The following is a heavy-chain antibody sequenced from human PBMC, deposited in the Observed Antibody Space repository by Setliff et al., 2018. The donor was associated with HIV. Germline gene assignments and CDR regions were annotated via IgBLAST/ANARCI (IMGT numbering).Heavy chain of an antibody. CDR2: IYTSGST. CDR3: ARGEFYCGTDCYWSSFDY. Sequence: SETLSLTCTVSGGSMSTYYWSWIRQPPGKGLEWIGYIYTSGSTNYNPSLRSRVTISVDTSKNHFSLRLGPVTAADTAVYYCARGEFYCGTDCYWSSFDYWGQGILVTVSS. J-gene: IGHJ4*02. D-gene: IGHD2-21*02. V-gene: IGHV4-4*08. CDR1: GGSMSTYY.